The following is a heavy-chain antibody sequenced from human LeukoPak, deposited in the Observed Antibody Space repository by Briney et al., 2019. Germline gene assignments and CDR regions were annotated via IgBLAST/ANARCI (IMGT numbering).Heavy chain of an antibody. CDR3: ARTWSTVTRIDY. Sequence: SETLSLTCTVSGGSISSSSYYWSWIRQPPGKGLEWIGYIYNSGSTSFNPSLKSRVTISGDTSKNQFSPKLSSVTAADTAVYYCARTWSTVTRIDYWGQGTLVTVSS. J-gene: IGHJ4*02. CDR2: IYNSGST. D-gene: IGHD4-17*01. V-gene: IGHV4-61*01. CDR1: GGSISSSSYY.